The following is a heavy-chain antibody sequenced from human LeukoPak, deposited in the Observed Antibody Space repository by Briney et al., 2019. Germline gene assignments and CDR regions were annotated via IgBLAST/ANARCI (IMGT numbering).Heavy chain of an antibody. V-gene: IGHV4-4*07. CDR1: GGSISSYY. J-gene: IGHJ4*02. D-gene: IGHD5-12*01. CDR2: IYTSGST. CDR3: ARTYEGWVGESEIFDY. Sequence: PSETLSLTCTVSGGSISSYYWSWIRQPAGKGLEWIGRIYTSGSTNYNPSLKSRVTMSVDTSKNQFSLKLSSVTAADTAVYYCARTYEGWVGESEIFDYWGQGTLVTVSS.